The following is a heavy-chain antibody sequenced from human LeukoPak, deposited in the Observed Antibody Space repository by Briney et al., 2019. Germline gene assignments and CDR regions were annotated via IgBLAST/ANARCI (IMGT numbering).Heavy chain of an antibody. Sequence: ASVKVSCKASGYTFTSYAIQWVRQAPGQRLEWMGWINAGNGNTKYSQNFQGRVTITRDTSASTAYMELSSLRSEDTAVHYCARDSAVAAIFLFDYWGQGTLVTVSS. D-gene: IGHD6-19*01. CDR2: INAGNGNT. CDR3: ARDSAVAAIFLFDY. V-gene: IGHV1-3*01. J-gene: IGHJ4*02. CDR1: GYTFTSYA.